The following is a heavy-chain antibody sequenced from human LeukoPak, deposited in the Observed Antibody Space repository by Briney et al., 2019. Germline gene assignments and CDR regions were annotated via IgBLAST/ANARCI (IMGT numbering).Heavy chain of an antibody. CDR3: ARGVLTAYDSSGYYWAY. V-gene: IGHV1-46*03. CDR2: IDPSGGST. Sequence: ASVKVSCKASGYTFTSYYMHWVRQAPGQGLEWIGIIDPSGGSTSYAQKFQGRVTMTRDTSTSTVYMELSSLRSEDTAVYYCARGVLTAYDSSGYYWAYWGQGTLVTVSS. J-gene: IGHJ4*02. D-gene: IGHD3-22*01. CDR1: GYTFTSYY.